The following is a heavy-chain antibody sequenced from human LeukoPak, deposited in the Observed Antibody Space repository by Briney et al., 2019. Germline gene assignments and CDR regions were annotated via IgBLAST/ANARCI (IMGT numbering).Heavy chain of an antibody. D-gene: IGHD3-22*01. CDR2: IYYDGST. Sequence: SETLSLTCSVSGGSFSNFYWSWIRQPPGKGLEWIAFIYYDGSTNFNPSLKSRVSISADTSRNEFSLKVTSVSAADTAMYYCAGSSGYHSGNDASDVWGQGTMVIVSS. CDR1: GGSFSNFY. J-gene: IGHJ3*01. CDR3: AGSSGYHSGNDASDV. V-gene: IGHV4-59*03.